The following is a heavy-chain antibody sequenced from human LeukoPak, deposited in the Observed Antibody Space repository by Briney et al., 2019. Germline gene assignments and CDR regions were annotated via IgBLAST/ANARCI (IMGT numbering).Heavy chain of an antibody. D-gene: IGHD3-10*01. Sequence: ASVKVSCKASGYTFTSYGISWVRRAPGQGLEWMGWISAYNGNTNYAQKLQGRVTMTTDTSTSTAYMELRSLRSDDTAVYYRAREVTSYGSGSYTLYYFDYWGQGTLVTVSS. CDR2: ISAYNGNT. V-gene: IGHV1-18*01. CDR1: GYTFTSYG. CDR3: AREVTSYGSGSYTLYYFDY. J-gene: IGHJ4*02.